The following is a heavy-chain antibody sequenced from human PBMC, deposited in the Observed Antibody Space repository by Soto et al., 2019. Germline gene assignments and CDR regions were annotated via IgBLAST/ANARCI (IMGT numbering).Heavy chain of an antibody. V-gene: IGHV3-23*01. CDR1: GFTFYSYA. Sequence: EVQLLESGGTLVQPGGSLRLSCAASGFTFYSYAMSWVRQAPGKGLDWVSSISGSAGNTYYADSVKGRFTISRDNSKNMMYLQMDSLRAEDTAVYYCAKLDSGSPTGAVDYWVQGTLVTVSS. D-gene: IGHD1-26*01. CDR2: ISGSAGNT. J-gene: IGHJ4*02. CDR3: AKLDSGSPTGAVDY.